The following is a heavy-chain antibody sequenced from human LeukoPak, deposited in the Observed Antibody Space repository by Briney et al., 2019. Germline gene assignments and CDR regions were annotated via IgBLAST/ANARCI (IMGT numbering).Heavy chain of an antibody. CDR2: IYYSGST. J-gene: IGHJ5*02. D-gene: IGHD3-10*01. V-gene: IGHV4-59*01. CDR1: GGSISRYY. Sequence: SETLSLTCSVSGGSISRYYWSWTRQPPGKGLEWIGYIYYSGSTNYNPSLKSRVTISVDTSENQFSLKLSSVTAADTAVYYCARGRYYGSGSYYNWFDLWGQGTLVTVSS. CDR3: ARGRYYGSGSYYNWFDL.